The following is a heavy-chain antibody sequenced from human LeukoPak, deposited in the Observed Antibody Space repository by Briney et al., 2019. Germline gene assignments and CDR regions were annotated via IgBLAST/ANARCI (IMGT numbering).Heavy chain of an antibody. V-gene: IGHV3-23*01. J-gene: IGHJ4*02. D-gene: IGHD3-10*01. CDR3: AKGSAAVRPYYFDF. CDR2: IGPSGTST. Sequence: GGSLRLSCAASGFTFGNYGMTWVRQAPGKGLDWFSAIGPSGTSTYYADSVKGRFTISRDNSKNILFLQMDSLRADDTAVYFCAKGSAAVRPYYFDFWGQGIQVTVSS. CDR1: GFTFGNYG.